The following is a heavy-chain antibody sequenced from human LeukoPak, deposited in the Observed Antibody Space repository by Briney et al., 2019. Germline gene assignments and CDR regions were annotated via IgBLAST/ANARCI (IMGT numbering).Heavy chain of an antibody. Sequence: GGSLRLSCAASGFTFSSYAMSWVRQAPGKGLEWVSAISGSGGSTYYADSVKGRFTISRDNSKNTLYLQMNSLRAEDAAVYYCAKDERNWNYNLASQTYDWGQGTLVTVSS. D-gene: IGHD1-7*01. CDR2: ISGSGGST. J-gene: IGHJ4*02. CDR1: GFTFSSYA. V-gene: IGHV3-23*01. CDR3: AKDERNWNYNLASQTYD.